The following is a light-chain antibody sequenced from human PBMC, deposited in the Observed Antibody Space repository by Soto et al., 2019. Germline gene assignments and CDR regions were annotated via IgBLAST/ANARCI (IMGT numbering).Light chain of an antibody. V-gene: IGKV1-16*01. CDR3: QQYESYPYT. Sequence: DIQMTQSPSSLSASVGDKVTITCWASQGISSSLAWFRLKPGRAPESVIFASSTLQGGVPSRFRGSGSGTHFTLTITSLQPEDSATFYCQQYESYPYTFGQGTRLEI. CDR2: ASS. CDR1: QGISSS. J-gene: IGKJ2*01.